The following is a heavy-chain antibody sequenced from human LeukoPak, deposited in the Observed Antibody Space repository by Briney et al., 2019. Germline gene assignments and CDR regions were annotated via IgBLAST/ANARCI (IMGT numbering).Heavy chain of an antibody. CDR1: GGSISSSSYY. CDR3: ARNPSWGYYDFWSGLIPYFDY. J-gene: IGHJ4*02. Sequence: SETLSLTCTVSGGSISSSSYYWGWIRQPPGKGLEWIGSIYYSGGTYYNPSLKSRVTISVDTSKNQFSLKLSSVTAADTAVYYCARNPSWGYYDFWSGLIPYFDYWGQGTLVTVSS. D-gene: IGHD3-3*01. CDR2: IYYSGGT. V-gene: IGHV4-39*01.